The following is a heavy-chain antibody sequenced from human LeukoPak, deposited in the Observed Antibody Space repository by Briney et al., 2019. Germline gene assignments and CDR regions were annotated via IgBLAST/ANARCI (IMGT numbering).Heavy chain of an antibody. CDR2: SSSSSSYI. Sequence: PGGSLRLSCAASGFTFSSYTINWVRQAPGKGLECFSSSSSSSSYIYYADSVKGRFTISRDNAKNSLYLQMYSLRAEDTAMYYCARSAGYYYDSSGYGPPDYWGQGTLVTVSS. J-gene: IGHJ4*02. CDR1: GFTFSSYT. V-gene: IGHV3-21*01. CDR3: ARSAGYYYDSSGYGPPDY. D-gene: IGHD3-22*01.